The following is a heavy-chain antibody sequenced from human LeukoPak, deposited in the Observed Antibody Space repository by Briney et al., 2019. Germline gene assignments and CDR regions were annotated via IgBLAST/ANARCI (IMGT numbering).Heavy chain of an antibody. CDR3: ARDAYIAAAGTFYFDC. CDR1: GFTFSSCW. D-gene: IGHD6-13*01. J-gene: IGHJ4*02. V-gene: IGHV3-7*01. Sequence: GGSLRLSCAASGFTFSSCWMSWVRQAPGKGLEWVANIKQDGSEKYYVDSVKGRFTISRDNAKNSLYLQMNSLRAEDTAVYYCARDAYIAAAGTFYFDCWGQGTLVTVSS. CDR2: IKQDGSEK.